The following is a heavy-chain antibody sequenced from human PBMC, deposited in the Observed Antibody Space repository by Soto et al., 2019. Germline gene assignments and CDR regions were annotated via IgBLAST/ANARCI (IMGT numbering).Heavy chain of an antibody. J-gene: IGHJ4*02. V-gene: IGHV3-9*01. CDR2: ISWNSGSI. CDR1: GFTFDDYA. D-gene: IGHD6-13*01. CDR3: AKDPAAGYFDY. Sequence: GGSLRLSCAASGFTFDDYAMHWVRQAPGKGLEWVSGISWNSGSIGYADSVKGRFTISRDNAKNSLYLQMHSLRAEDTALYYCAKDPAAGYFDYWGQGTLVTVSS.